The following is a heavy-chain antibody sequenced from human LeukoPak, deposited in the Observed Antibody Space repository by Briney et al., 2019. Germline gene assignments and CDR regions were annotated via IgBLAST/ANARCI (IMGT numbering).Heavy chain of an antibody. V-gene: IGHV3-7*01. CDR3: ARPYYDSSGSHFDY. CDR1: GSTFSSYW. Sequence: GGSLRLSCAASGSTFSSYWMSWVRQAPGKGLEWVANIKQDGSEKYYVDSVKGRFTISRDNAKNSLYLQMNSLRAEDTAVYYCARPYYDSSGSHFDYWGQGTLVTVSS. D-gene: IGHD3-22*01. J-gene: IGHJ4*02. CDR2: IKQDGSEK.